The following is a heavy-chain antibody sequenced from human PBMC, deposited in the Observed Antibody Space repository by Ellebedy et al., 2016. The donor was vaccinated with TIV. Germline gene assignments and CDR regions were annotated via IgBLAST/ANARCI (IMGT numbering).Heavy chain of an antibody. D-gene: IGHD3-10*01. V-gene: IGHV3-74*01. J-gene: IGHJ4*02. Sequence: GGSLRLSCAASGFTFTNYWIHWVRQAPGKGLVWLSWINIYGNRTSYADSVKGRFNISRDSAKNSLSLQMDSLRAEDTAVYYCATDRGEGGLPSFFDSWGQGTLVTVST. CDR1: GFTFTNYW. CDR3: ATDRGEGGLPSFFDS. CDR2: INIYGNRT.